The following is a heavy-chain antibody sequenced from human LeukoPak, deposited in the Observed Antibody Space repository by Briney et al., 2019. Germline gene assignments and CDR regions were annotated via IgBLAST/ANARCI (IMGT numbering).Heavy chain of an antibody. J-gene: IGHJ3*02. CDR3: ARGPLLLWFGELIDDAFDI. CDR1: GGSISSSNW. V-gene: IGHV4-4*02. Sequence: SETLSLTCAVSGGSISSSNWWSWVRQPPGKGLEWIGEIYHSGSTNYNPSLKSRVTISVDKSKNQFSLKLSSVTAADTAVYYCARGPLLLWFGELIDDAFDIWGQGTMVTVSS. CDR2: IYHSGST. D-gene: IGHD3-10*01.